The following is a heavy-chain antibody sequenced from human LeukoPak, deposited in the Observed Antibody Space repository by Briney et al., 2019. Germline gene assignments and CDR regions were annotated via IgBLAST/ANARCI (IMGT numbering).Heavy chain of an antibody. D-gene: IGHD3-3*01. CDR1: GFTVSSNY. Sequence: GGSLRLSCAASGFTVSSNYMSWVRQAPGKGLEWVSVIYSGGSTYYADSVKGRFTISRDNSKNTLYLQMNSLRAEDTAVYYCARGLFPIPIFGIEYNYYGVDVWGQGTTVTVSS. J-gene: IGHJ6*02. V-gene: IGHV3-66*01. CDR3: ARGLFPIPIFGIEYNYYGVDV. CDR2: IYSGGST.